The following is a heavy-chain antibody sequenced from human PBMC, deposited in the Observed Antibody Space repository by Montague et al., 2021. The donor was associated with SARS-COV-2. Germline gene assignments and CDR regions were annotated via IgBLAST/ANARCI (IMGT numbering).Heavy chain of an antibody. D-gene: IGHD1-26*01. J-gene: IGHJ6*02. CDR3: ARVIGDGMDV. CDR2: ISYDGSNK. Sequence: SLRLSCAASGFTFSSYAMHWVRQAPGKGLEWVAAISYDGSNKYYADSVKGRFTISRDNSKNTLYLQMNSLRAEDTAVYYCARVIGDGMDVWGQGTTVTVSS. CDR1: GFTFSSYA. V-gene: IGHV3-30-3*01.